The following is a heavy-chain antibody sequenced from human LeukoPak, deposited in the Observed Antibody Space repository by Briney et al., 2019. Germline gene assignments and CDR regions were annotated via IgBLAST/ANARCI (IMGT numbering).Heavy chain of an antibody. CDR1: GFTFSNCN. J-gene: IGHJ4*02. CDR2: ISSSSRYM. Sequence: NAGGSLRLSCAASGFTFSNCNMNWVRQAPGKGLEWVSVISSSSRYMYYADSVKGRFTISRDNAKNSLYLQMNSLRAEDTAVYYCARVSTAVSLAIDYWGQGTLVTVST. CDR3: ARVSTAVSLAIDY. V-gene: IGHV3-21*06. D-gene: IGHD6-13*01.